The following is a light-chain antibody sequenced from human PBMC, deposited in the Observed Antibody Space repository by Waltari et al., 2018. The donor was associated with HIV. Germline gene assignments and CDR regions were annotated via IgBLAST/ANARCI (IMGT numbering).Light chain of an antibody. CDR1: QSISSY. CDR3: QQTYSPLLEA. Sequence: DIQMTQSPSSLSASIGDRVTITCRASQSISSYLNWYQQKPGEAPKVLIYAASTLQSGVPSRFSGSRSGTDFTLTIDSLQPEDFGTYYCQQTYSPLLEAFGQGTKVEI. CDR2: AAS. J-gene: IGKJ1*01. V-gene: IGKV1-39*01.